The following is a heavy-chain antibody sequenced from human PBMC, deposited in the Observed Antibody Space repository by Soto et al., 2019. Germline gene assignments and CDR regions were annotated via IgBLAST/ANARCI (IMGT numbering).Heavy chain of an antibody. D-gene: IGHD5-12*01. J-gene: IGHJ5*02. CDR2: FDPEDGET. V-gene: IGHV1-24*01. CDR1: GYTLTELS. CDR3: AASKKWLPHLNWFDP. Sequence: GASGKVCFKLCGYTLTELSIHLVRQAPGKGLEWMGGFDPEDGETIYSQKFQGRVTMTEDTSTDTAYMELSSLRSEDTAVYYCAASKKWLPHLNWFDPWGQGTLVTVSS.